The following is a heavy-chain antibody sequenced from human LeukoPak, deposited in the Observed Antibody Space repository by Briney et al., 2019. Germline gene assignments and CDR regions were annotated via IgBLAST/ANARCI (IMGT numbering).Heavy chain of an antibody. Sequence: SQTLSLTCAVSGDGVSSNNVAWNRIRQSPSRGLEWLGKTYYRSKWINDYAVSVKSRITINPDTSKNQFSLQLNSVTPEDTAVYYCARTKGMIDYWGQGTLVTVSS. J-gene: IGHJ4*02. V-gene: IGHV6-1*01. CDR2: TYYRSKWIN. CDR1: GDGVSSNNVA. D-gene: IGHD2-8*01. CDR3: ARTKGMIDY.